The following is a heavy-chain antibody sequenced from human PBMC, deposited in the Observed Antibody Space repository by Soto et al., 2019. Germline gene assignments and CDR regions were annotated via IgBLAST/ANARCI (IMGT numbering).Heavy chain of an antibody. CDR3: AKNWNWGSLVH. D-gene: IGHD7-27*01. CDR1: GGSISTDY. CDR2: IYYGGST. J-gene: IGHJ4*02. Sequence: PSETLSLTCTVSGGSISTDYWSWLRQSPGKGLEWIGFIYYGGSTNYNPSLKSRVTISVDTPKNQFSLKLSSVTAADTAVYYCAKNWNWGSLVHWGQGTLVTVSS. V-gene: IGHV4-59*08.